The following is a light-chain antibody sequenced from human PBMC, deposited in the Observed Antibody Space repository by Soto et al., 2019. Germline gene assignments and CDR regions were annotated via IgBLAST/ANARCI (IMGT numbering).Light chain of an antibody. Sequence: DLQMTPSPSSVSASVGDRVTITCRASRGISSWLAWYQQKPGKAPNLLIFAASSLQSGVPSRFSGSGSGTDFTLTISSLQSEDFAVYYCQQYNNWPLFGPGTKVDIK. CDR3: QQYNNWPL. CDR1: RGISSW. J-gene: IGKJ3*01. CDR2: AAS. V-gene: IGKV1-12*01.